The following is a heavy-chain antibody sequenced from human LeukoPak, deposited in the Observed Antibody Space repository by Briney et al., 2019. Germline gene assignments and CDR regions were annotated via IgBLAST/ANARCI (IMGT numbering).Heavy chain of an antibody. CDR1: GFTFSNYG. D-gene: IGHD2-2*01. CDR2: ISGGGGST. J-gene: IGHJ4*02. CDR3: AKEPDCSSTSCHPTYYFDY. V-gene: IGHV3-23*01. Sequence: GGSLRLSCAASGFTFSNYGMNWVRQAPGKGLEWVSGISGGGGSTYYADSVKGRFTISRDNSKNTLYVQMNSLRAEDTAVYYCAKEPDCSSTSCHPTYYFDYWGQGTLVTVSS.